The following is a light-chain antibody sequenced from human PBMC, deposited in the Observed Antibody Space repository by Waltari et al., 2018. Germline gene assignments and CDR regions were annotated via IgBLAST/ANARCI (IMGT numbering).Light chain of an antibody. J-gene: IGKJ2*01. V-gene: IGKV1-39*01. CDR1: QNIDTF. CDR2: GAS. CDR3: QQSHTMMYT. Sequence: DIQLTQSPSSLSASVGDIVTITCRTSQNIDTFLNWYQQRPGKAPKVLIYGASSLQSGVPSRFSGSGSGTHFTLTISSLQPDDFATYFCQQSHTMMYTFGQGTKLEIK.